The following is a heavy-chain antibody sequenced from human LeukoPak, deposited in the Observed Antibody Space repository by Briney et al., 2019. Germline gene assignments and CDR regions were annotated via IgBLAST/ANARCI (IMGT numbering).Heavy chain of an antibody. CDR1: GFTFDHYA. J-gene: IGHJ6*03. CDR3: AKGISSIAARFGYYYYMDV. V-gene: IGHV3-9*01. Sequence: GRSLRLSCAACGFTFDHYAMHWVRQAPGKGLEWVSGISWNSGSIGYADSVKGRFTISRDNAKNSLYLQMNSLRAEDTALYYCAKGISSIAARFGYYYYMDVWGKGTTVTVSS. D-gene: IGHD6-6*01. CDR2: ISWNSGSI.